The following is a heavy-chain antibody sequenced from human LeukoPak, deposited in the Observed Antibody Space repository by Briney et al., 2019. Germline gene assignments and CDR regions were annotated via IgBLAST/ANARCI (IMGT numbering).Heavy chain of an antibody. D-gene: IGHD3-10*01. CDR2: INHSGST. V-gene: IGHV4-34*01. CDR3: ARGPNYYGSGSSYKNPYYYYYGMDV. Sequence: SETLSLTCAAYGGSFSGYYWSWIRQPPGKGLEWIGEINHSGSTNYNPSLKSRVTISVDTSKNQFSLKLSSVTAADTAVYYCARGPNYYGSGSSYKNPYYYYYGMDVWGQGTTVTVSS. J-gene: IGHJ6*02. CDR1: GGSFSGYY.